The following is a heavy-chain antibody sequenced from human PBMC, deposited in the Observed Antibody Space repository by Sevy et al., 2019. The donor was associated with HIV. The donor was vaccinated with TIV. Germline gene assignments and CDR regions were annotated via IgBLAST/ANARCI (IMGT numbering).Heavy chain of an antibody. J-gene: IGHJ4*02. CDR1: GFTFSPYW. CDR2: IRPDGSDK. Sequence: GGSLRPSCAASGFTFSPYWMTWVRQAPGEGREWVANIRPDGSDKYYVDSVKGRLTISREHAENALYLQMNGLRADDTAMYYCARGVGLDCWGQGALVTVSS. V-gene: IGHV3-7*01. D-gene: IGHD1-26*01. CDR3: ARGVGLDC.